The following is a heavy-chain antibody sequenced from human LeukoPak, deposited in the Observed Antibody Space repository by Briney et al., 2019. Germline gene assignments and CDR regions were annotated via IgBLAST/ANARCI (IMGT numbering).Heavy chain of an antibody. D-gene: IGHD6-19*01. J-gene: IGHJ4*02. CDR3: AELAVAGTVDY. CDR2: ISYDGSNK. V-gene: IGHV3-30*18. CDR1: GFTFSSYG. Sequence: GRSLRLSCAASGFTFSSYGMHWVRQAPGKGLEWVAVISYDGSNKYYADSVKGRFTISRDNSKNTLYLQMNSLRAEDTAVYYCAELAVAGTVDYWGQGTLVTVSS.